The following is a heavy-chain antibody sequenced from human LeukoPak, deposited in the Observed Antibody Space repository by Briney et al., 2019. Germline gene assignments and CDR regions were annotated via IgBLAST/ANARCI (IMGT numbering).Heavy chain of an antibody. J-gene: IGHJ4*02. CDR1: GGSISSGDYY. D-gene: IGHD3/OR15-3a*01. CDR2: IYYSGST. V-gene: IGHV4-61*08. CDR3: ARAGPVIFGTKSFDY. Sequence: SETLSLTCTVSGGSISSGDYYWSWIRQPPGKGLEWIGYIYYSGSTNYNPSLKSRVTISVDTSKNQFSLKLSSVTAADTAVYYCARAGPVIFGTKSFDYWGQGTLVTVSS.